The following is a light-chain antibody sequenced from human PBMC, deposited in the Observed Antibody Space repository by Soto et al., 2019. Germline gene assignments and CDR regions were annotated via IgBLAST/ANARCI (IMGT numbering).Light chain of an antibody. Sequence: QSVLTQPPSLSAAPGQSVTISCSGNSSNIGNNYVAWYQLLPGTAPKLLIYDTYKRPSGIPDRFSASKSRTSATLAITGLQAADEADYYCGAWDGRLGGVFGGGTKLTVL. CDR1: SSNIGNNY. J-gene: IGLJ2*01. CDR3: GAWDGRLGGV. CDR2: DTY. V-gene: IGLV1-51*01.